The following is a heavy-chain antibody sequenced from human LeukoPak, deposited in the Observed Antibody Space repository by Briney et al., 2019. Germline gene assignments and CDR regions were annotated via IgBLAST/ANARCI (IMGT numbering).Heavy chain of an antibody. Sequence: GGALRLSCSASGFTFSSYAMHWVRQAPGKGLEYVSTISSNGGNIYYADSVKGRFTISRDNSKNTLHLQMSSLRPDDTAVYYCVREWYSAMYWGQGTLVTVSS. D-gene: IGHD1-1*01. CDR3: VREWYSAMY. V-gene: IGHV3-64D*06. CDR2: ISSNGGNI. CDR1: GFTFSSYA. J-gene: IGHJ4*02.